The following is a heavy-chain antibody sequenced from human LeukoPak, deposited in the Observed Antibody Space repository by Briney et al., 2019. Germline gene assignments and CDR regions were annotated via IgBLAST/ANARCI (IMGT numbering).Heavy chain of an antibody. V-gene: IGHV4-39*07. J-gene: IGHJ5*02. Sequence: PSETLSLTCTVSGGSISSSSYYWGWIRQPPGKGLEWIGRIYTSGSTNYNPSLKSRVTMSIDTSKNQFSLKLSSVTAADTAVYYCARDRSASLLWFGEFDPWGQGTLVTVSS. D-gene: IGHD3-10*01. CDR2: IYTSGST. CDR1: GGSISSSSYY. CDR3: ARDRSASLLWFGEFDP.